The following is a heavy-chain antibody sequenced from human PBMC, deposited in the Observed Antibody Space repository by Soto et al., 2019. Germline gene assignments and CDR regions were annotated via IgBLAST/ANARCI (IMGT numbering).Heavy chain of an antibody. CDR1: GYTFTGYY. Sequence: ASVKVSCKASGYTFTGYYMHWVRQAPGQGLEWMGRINPNSGGTNYAQKFQGRVTMARDTSISTAYMELSRLRSDDTAVYYCARSSGSYSYYCMDVWGKGTTVTVSS. D-gene: IGHD1-26*01. CDR2: INPNSGGT. J-gene: IGHJ6*04. V-gene: IGHV1-2*06. CDR3: ARSSGSYSYYCMDV.